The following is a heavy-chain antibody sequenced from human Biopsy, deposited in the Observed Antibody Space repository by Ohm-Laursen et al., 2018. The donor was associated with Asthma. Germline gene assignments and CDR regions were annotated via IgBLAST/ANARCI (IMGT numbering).Heavy chain of an antibody. CDR1: GFTFSTYV. V-gene: IGHV3-30*18. CDR2: ISYDGSNR. J-gene: IGHJ6*02. CDR3: AKDVVWFRELGGMDV. D-gene: IGHD3-10*01. Sequence: SLRLSCAASGFTFSTYVMHWVRQAPGKGLEWVAVISYDGSNRYSADSVRGRFTISRDNSKNTLYLQMSSLRAGDTAVYYCAKDVVWFRELGGMDVWGQGTTVTVSS.